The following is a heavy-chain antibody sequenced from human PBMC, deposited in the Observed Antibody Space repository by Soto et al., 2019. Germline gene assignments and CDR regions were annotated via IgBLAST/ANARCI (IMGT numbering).Heavy chain of an antibody. V-gene: IGHV1-18*04. Sequence: QVQLVQSGAEVKKPGASVKVSCKASGYTFTSYGISWVRQAPGQGLEWMGWISAYNGNTNYAQKLQGRVTVTTDTSTSTAYMEMRSLRSDDTAVYYCARDSNTAPYYYYGMDVWGQGTTVTVSS. CDR3: ARDSNTAPYYYYGMDV. D-gene: IGHD5-18*01. J-gene: IGHJ6*02. CDR1: GYTFTSYG. CDR2: ISAYNGNT.